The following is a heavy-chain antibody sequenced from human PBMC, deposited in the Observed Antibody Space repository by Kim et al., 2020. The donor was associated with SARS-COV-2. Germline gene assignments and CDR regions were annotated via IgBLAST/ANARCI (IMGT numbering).Heavy chain of an antibody. Sequence: ATYAQGYQGRVSMTADKSTNTAYMELTSLRLADTAVYYCTRDGVPNWFDPWGQGTLVTVSS. D-gene: IGHD3-10*01. V-gene: IGHV1-69*04. CDR2: A. CDR3: TRDGVPNWFDP. J-gene: IGHJ5*02.